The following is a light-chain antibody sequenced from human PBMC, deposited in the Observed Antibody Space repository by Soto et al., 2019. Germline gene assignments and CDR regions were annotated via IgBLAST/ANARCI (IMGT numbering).Light chain of an antibody. V-gene: IGKV4-1*01. CDR3: QQYYSTPLT. Sequence: DIVMPQSPDSLAVSLGERATINCKSSQSVLYSSNNKTYLAWYQQKPGQPPKLVSYWASTRESGVPDRFSGSGSGTDFTLTISSLQAEDVEVYYCQQYYSTPLTFGGGTKVDIK. CDR2: WAS. J-gene: IGKJ4*01. CDR1: QSVLYSSNNKTY.